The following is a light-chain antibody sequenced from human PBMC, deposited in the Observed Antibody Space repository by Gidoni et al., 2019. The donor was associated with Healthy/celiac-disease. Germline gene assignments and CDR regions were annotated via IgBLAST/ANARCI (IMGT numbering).Light chain of an antibody. V-gene: IGKV3-11*01. Sequence: IVLTQSPATLSLSPGERATLSCRASHSVSRYFAWYQQKPGQAPRLLIYDASNRATGIPARFSGSGSGTDFTLTISSLEPEDFAVYYCQQRSNWPPITFGQGTRLEIK. CDR1: HSVSRY. CDR3: QQRSNWPPIT. J-gene: IGKJ5*01. CDR2: DAS.